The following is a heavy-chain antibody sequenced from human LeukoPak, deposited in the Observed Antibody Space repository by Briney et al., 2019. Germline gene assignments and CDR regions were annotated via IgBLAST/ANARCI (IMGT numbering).Heavy chain of an antibody. J-gene: IGHJ4*02. CDR3: AKPLGNINTVAVAFDF. Sequence: GASLRLSCAASGFTFGSYGMSWVRQAPGKGLEWVSGISGSGGSTYYADSVKGRFTTSRDNSKNMLSLQMNNLRAEDTAVYYCAKPLGNINTVAVAFDFWGQGTLVTVSS. CDR2: ISGSGGST. D-gene: IGHD6-19*01. CDR1: GFTFGSYG. V-gene: IGHV3-23*01.